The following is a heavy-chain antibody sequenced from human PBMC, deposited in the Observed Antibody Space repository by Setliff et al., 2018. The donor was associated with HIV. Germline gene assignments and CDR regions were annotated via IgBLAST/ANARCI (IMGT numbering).Heavy chain of an antibody. V-gene: IGHV4-39*01. CDR2: IYYSGST. Sequence: SETLSLTCTVSGGSISSSSYYWGWIRQPPGKGLEWIGSIYYSGSTYYNPSLKSRVTISVDTSKNQFSVKLSSVTAADTAVYYCARHYPRSDDAFDIWGQGTMVTVSS. D-gene: IGHD6-19*01. CDR1: GGSISSSSYY. J-gene: IGHJ3*02. CDR3: ARHYPRSDDAFDI.